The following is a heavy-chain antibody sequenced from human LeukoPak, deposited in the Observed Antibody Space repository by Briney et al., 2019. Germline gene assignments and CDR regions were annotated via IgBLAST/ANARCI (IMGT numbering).Heavy chain of an antibody. CDR2: IKPDGTDK. D-gene: IGHD4-11*01. V-gene: IGHV3-7*01. J-gene: IGHJ4*02. Sequence: GGSLILSWEASGFTVNNFCMNWVRQTPGKGLEWLANIKPDGTDKVYVDSVKGRFTISRDNAKNSVYLQLNSLRVEDTGVYYCSGRSDSHSIYWGQGTLVTVSS. CDR1: GFTVNNFC. CDR3: SGRSDSHSIY.